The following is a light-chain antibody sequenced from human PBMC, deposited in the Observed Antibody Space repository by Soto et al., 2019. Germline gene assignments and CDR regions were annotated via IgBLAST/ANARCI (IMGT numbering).Light chain of an antibody. CDR1: QSVSSD. V-gene: IGKV3-15*01. CDR2: GAS. Sequence: EIVMTQSPATLSVSPGERATLSCRASQSVSSDLAWYQQKPGQAPRLLIYGASTRATGIPARFSGSGSGTEFTLTISSLQSGDFAVYYCQQYNNWPSHITFGPGTKVEIK. J-gene: IGKJ3*01. CDR3: QQYNNWPSHIT.